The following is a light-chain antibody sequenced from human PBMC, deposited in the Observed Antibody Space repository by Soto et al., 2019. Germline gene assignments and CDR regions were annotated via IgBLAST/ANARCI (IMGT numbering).Light chain of an antibody. CDR1: QSISAW. Sequence: DIPMTQSPSTLSASVGDRVTITCRASQSISAWLAWYQQKPGKAPNLLIYKASSLESGVPSRFSGSGSGTEFTLTISSLQPDDFATYYCQQYNSYSRTFGQGTKLEI. V-gene: IGKV1-5*03. J-gene: IGKJ2*01. CDR2: KAS. CDR3: QQYNSYSRT.